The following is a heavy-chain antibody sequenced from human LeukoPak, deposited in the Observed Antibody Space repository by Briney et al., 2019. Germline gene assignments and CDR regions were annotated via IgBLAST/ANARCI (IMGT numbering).Heavy chain of an antibody. D-gene: IGHD3-22*01. CDR3: ARGTGDSSGPHYFDY. CDR1: GGSISSGSYY. V-gene: IGHV4-61*02. J-gene: IGHJ4*02. CDR2: MYSSGST. Sequence: PSETLSLTCTVSGGSISSGSYYWSWIRQPAGKGLEWIGRMYSSGSTNYNPSLKSRVTISVDTSKNQFSLKLSSVTAADTAVYYCARGTGDSSGPHYFDYWGQGTLVTVSS.